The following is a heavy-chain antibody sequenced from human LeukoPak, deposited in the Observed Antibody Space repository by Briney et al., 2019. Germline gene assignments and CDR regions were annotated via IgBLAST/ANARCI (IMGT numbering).Heavy chain of an antibody. CDR1: GSTFTTYG. J-gene: IGHJ4*02. CDR2: IASNGGRA. V-gene: IGHV3-30*02. D-gene: IGHD6-13*01. CDR3: AKRGHYSINWYHYFDY. Sequence: PGGSPRLSCAASGSTFTTYGLHWGRPAPGKGLEWVSAIASNGGRAYYADSVKGRFTISRDTSKNTLFLQMNSLRPDDTAVYYCAKRGHYSINWYHYFDYWGQGTLVTVSS.